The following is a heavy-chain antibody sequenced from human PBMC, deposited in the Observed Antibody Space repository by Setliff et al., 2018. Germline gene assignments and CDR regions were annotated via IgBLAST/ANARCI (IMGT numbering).Heavy chain of an antibody. CDR3: AKGSPAVHYYYYGMDV. Sequence: GASVKVSCAASGFTFSSYWMHWVRQAPGKGLVWVSRINSDGSSTSYADSVKGRFTISRDNAKNSLDLQMNSLRAEDTAVYYCAKGSPAVHYYYYGMDVWGQGTTVTVSS. CDR2: INSDGSST. J-gene: IGHJ6*02. D-gene: IGHD3-10*01. V-gene: IGHV3-74*01. CDR1: GFTFSSYW.